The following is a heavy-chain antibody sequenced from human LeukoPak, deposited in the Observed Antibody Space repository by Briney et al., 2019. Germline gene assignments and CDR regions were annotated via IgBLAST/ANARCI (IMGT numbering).Heavy chain of an antibody. Sequence: SETLSLTCTVSGGSISSFYWSWIRQPPGKGLEWIGYIYYSGSTNYNPSLKSRVTISVDTSKNQFSLKLSSVTAADTAVYYCARGEMATIEDAFDIWGQGTMVTVSS. CDR3: ARGEMATIEDAFDI. CDR1: GGSISSFY. V-gene: IGHV4-59*01. CDR2: IYYSGST. D-gene: IGHD5-24*01. J-gene: IGHJ3*02.